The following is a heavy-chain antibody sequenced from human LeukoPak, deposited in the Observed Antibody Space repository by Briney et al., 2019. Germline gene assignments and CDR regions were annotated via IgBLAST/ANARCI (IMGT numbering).Heavy chain of an antibody. CDR1: GYTFTSYP. D-gene: IGHD4-17*01. CDR3: ARGYDYGDYVGDFDY. CDR2: VSVYNSNT. Sequence: VASVKVSCKASGYTFTSYPISWVRQAPVQGLEWMGWVSVYNSNTKYAQNVQGRVTMTTDRSTSTAYMELRSLRSDDTAVYYCARGYDYGDYVGDFDYWGQGTLVTVSS. V-gene: IGHV1-18*01. J-gene: IGHJ4*02.